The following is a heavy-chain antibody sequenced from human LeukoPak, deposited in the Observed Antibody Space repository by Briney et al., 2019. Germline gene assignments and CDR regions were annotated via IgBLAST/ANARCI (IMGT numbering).Heavy chain of an antibody. J-gene: IGHJ4*02. CDR1: GYTFTGYY. V-gene: IGHV1-2*02. D-gene: IGHD3-10*01. CDR3: ARDIGLVREIIMAH. Sequence: GASVKVSCKASGYTFTGYYMHWVRQAPGQGLEWMGWINPNSGGTNYAQKFQGRVTMTRDTSISTAYMELSRLRSDDTAVYYCARDIGLVREIIMAHWGQGTQVTVSS. CDR2: INPNSGGT.